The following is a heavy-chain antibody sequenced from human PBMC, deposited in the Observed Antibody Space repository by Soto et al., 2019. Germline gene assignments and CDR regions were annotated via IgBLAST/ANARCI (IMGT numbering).Heavy chain of an antibody. CDR2: ISGSGGST. D-gene: IGHD3-22*01. Sequence: GGSLRLSCAASGFTFSSYAMSWVRQAPGKGLEWVSAISGSGGSTYYADSVKGRFTISRDNSKNTLYLQMNSLRAEDTAVYYCAKVILTPDYYDSSDGAFDIWGQGTMVTVSS. J-gene: IGHJ3*02. V-gene: IGHV3-23*01. CDR3: AKVILTPDYYDSSDGAFDI. CDR1: GFTFSSYA.